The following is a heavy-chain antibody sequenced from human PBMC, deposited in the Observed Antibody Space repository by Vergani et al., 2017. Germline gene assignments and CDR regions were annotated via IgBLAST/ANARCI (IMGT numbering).Heavy chain of an antibody. CDR3: TGRTGYSPFDP. CDR2: INPNSGGP. V-gene: IGHV1-2*02. Sequence: QVQLVQSGAEVKKPGASVKVSCKASGYPFTGYYMHWVRPAPGQGLEWMGWINPNSGGPNYAQKFQGRVTMTMDTSISTAYMELSRLRSDDKAVYYCTGRTGYSPFDPWGQGTLVTVSS. D-gene: IGHD1-1*01. CDR1: GYPFTGYY. J-gene: IGHJ5*02.